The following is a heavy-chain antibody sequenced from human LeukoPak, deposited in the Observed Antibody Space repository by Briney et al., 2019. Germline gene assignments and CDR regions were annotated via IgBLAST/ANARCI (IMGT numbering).Heavy chain of an antibody. J-gene: IGHJ4*02. CDR1: GFTFSSYT. Sequence: GGSLRLSCVGSGFTFSSYTMNWVRQAPGKGLEWVSVINDSGDNAFYADAVKGRFTISRDNSKSTLYLQMSSLRVDDTAVYYCARSLKWNLVGFDYWGQGILVTVSS. V-gene: IGHV3-23*01. D-gene: IGHD1-1*01. CDR2: INDSGDNA. CDR3: ARSLKWNLVGFDY.